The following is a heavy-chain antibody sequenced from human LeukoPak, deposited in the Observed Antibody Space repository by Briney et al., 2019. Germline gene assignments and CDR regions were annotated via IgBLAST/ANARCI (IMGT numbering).Heavy chain of an antibody. CDR2: IYYTGST. J-gene: IGHJ5*01. CDR3: ARAVLATKSEHRFDS. CDR1: GGSISSFY. V-gene: IGHV4-59*01. D-gene: IGHD1/OR15-1a*01. Sequence: PSETLSLTCTVSGGSISSFYWSWIRQPPGKGLEWIGYIYYTGSTNYNSSLKSRVTISVDTSKNQFSLNLSSVTAADTAMYYCARAVLATKSEHRFDSWGQGTLVTVSS.